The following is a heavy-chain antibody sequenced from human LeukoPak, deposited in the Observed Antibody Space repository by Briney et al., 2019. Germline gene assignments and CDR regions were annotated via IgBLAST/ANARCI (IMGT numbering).Heavy chain of an antibody. V-gene: IGHV3-30*02. D-gene: IGHD1-1*01. CDR2: IRFDGSKK. CDR3: ASQKRELDY. CDR1: GFIFSGSG. Sequence: PGRSLRLSCAASGFIFSGSGMHWVRQAPGKGLAWVAFIRFDGSKKHYTDSVKGRFTISRDNSENTLYLQMNNLRPEDTAVYYCASQKRELDYWGQGTRVTVSS. J-gene: IGHJ4*02.